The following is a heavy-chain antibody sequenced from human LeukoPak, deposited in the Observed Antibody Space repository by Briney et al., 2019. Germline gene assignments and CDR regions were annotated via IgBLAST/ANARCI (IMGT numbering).Heavy chain of an antibody. V-gene: IGHV1-8*02. J-gene: IGHJ4*02. D-gene: IGHD3-22*01. CDR2: MNPNSGNT. CDR3: ARGHGTHYYDSSGYYPGDY. Sequence: GASAKVSCKASGYTFTSYGISRVRQAPGQGLEWMGWMNPNSGNTGYAQKFQGRVTMTRNTSISTAYMELSSLRSEDTAVYYCARGHGTHYYDSSGYYPGDYWGQGTLVTVSS. CDR1: GYTFTSYG.